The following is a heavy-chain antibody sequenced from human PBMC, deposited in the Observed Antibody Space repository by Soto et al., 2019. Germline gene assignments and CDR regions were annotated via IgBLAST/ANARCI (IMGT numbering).Heavy chain of an antibody. J-gene: IGHJ4*02. D-gene: IGHD6-19*01. CDR1: GYTFTSYA. Sequence: QVQLVQSGAEVKKPGASVKVSCKASGYTFTSYAIHWVRQAPGQRLEWMGWINAGDGNTKYSQKFQDRVTITRDTSASTAYMELSSLRSEDTAVYYCARDLGGWPDYWGQGTLVTVSS. CDR3: ARDLGGWPDY. CDR2: INAGDGNT. V-gene: IGHV1-3*01.